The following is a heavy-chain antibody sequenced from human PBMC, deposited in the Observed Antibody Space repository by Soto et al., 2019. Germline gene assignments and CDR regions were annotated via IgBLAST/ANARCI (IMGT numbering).Heavy chain of an antibody. J-gene: IGHJ4*02. V-gene: IGHV4-61*08. Sequence: SETLSLTCSVSGDSVSSDDYYWNWIRQPPGKGLEWIGHNHISGSTNYNPPLKSRVTMSPDTSKNQLSLKLSSVTAADTAVFYGAREDQIGGSLDYWGQGILVTVSS. CDR2: NHISGST. D-gene: IGHD3-16*01. CDR3: AREDQIGGSLDY. CDR1: GDSVSSDDYY.